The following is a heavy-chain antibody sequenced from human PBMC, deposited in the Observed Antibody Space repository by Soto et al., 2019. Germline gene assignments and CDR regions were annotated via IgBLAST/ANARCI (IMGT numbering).Heavy chain of an antibody. D-gene: IGHD1-26*01. CDR2: IKSKTDGGTT. V-gene: IGHV3-15*01. CDR3: TTGRRYSGSYWLDY. J-gene: IGHJ4*02. Sequence: GGSLRLSCAASGFTFSSYAMSWVRQAPGKGLEWVGRIKSKTDGGTTDYAAPVKGRFTISRDDSKNTLYLQMNSLKTEDTAVYYCTTGRRYSGSYWLDYWGQGTLVTVSS. CDR1: GFTFSSYA.